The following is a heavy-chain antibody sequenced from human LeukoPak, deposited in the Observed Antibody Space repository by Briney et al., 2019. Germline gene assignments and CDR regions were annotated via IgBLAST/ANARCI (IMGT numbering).Heavy chain of an antibody. CDR1: GGSISSYY. CDR3: ARLIGYCSSTSCWDYYYYGMDV. V-gene: IGHV4-59*01. D-gene: IGHD2-2*01. J-gene: IGHJ6*04. Sequence: SETLSLTCTVSGGSISSYYWSWIRQPPGKRQEWIGYIYYSGSTNYNPSLKSRVTISVDTSKNQFSLKLSSVTAADTAVYYCARLIGYCSSTSCWDYYYYGMDVWGKGTTVTVSS. CDR2: IYYSGST.